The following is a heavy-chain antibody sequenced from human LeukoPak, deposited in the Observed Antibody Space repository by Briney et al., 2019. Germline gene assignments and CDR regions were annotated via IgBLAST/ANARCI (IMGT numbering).Heavy chain of an antibody. J-gene: IGHJ1*01. CDR2: ISYDGSNK. CDR1: GFTFSSYA. V-gene: IGHV3-30*17. Sequence: PGGSLRLSCAASGFTFSSYAMHWVRQAPGKGVEWVAVISYDGSNKYYADSVKGRFTISRDNSKNTLYLQMNSLSAEDTAVYYCARSPTYYYDSSGYSGYFQHWGQGTLVTVSS. D-gene: IGHD3-22*01. CDR3: ARSPTYYYDSSGYSGYFQH.